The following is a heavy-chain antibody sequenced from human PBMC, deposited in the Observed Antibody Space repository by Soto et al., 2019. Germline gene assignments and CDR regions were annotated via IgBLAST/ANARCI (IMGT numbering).Heavy chain of an antibody. J-gene: IGHJ6*03. CDR2: MNPNSGNT. V-gene: IGHV1-8*01. CDR3: ARSSRGYNYYYYYMDV. CDR1: GYTFTSYD. D-gene: IGHD6-13*01. Sequence: QVQLVQSGAEVKKPGASVKVSCKASGYTFTSYDINWVRQATGQGLEWMGWMNPNSGNTGYAQKCKGRVTMTRTTSISTAYMELRSLRSEDTAVYYCARSSRGYNYYYYYMDVWGKGTTVTVSS.